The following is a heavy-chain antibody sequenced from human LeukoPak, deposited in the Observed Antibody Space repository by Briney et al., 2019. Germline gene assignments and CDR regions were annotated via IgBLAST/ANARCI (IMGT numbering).Heavy chain of an antibody. D-gene: IGHD1-1*01. CDR3: ARGPRGSNSYSLDV. CDR1: GGSFSGYY. Sequence: PSETLSLTCAVYGGSFSGYYWSWIRQPPGKGLEWIGEINHSGSTNYNPSLKSRVTISVDTSKNQFCLKLSSVTAADTAVYYCARGPRGSNSYSLDVWGQGTTVTVSS. CDR2: INHSGST. J-gene: IGHJ6*02. V-gene: IGHV4-34*01.